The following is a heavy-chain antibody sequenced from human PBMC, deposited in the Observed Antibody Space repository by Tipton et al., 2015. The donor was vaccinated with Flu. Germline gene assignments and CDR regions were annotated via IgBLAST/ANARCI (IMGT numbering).Heavy chain of an antibody. CDR3: ARDRGRGPWLGNKWIDP. CDR2: ISAYNGNT. V-gene: IGHV1-18*01. CDR1: GYVFTSSG. J-gene: IGHJ5*02. D-gene: IGHD6-19*01. Sequence: VQLVQSGAEVKEPGASVMVSCKTSGYVFTSSGISWVRQAPGQGLEWMGWISAYNGNTYFAEKFQGRVKLTADPSTSTVSLEVRGLRSDDTAVYFCARDRGRGPWLGNKWIDPWGQGTLVTVSS.